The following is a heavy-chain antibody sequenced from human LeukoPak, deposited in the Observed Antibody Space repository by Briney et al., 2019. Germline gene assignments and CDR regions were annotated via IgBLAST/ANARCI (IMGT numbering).Heavy chain of an antibody. CDR3: ARHNSRFLEWALWFDP. J-gene: IGHJ5*02. V-gene: IGHV4-39*01. D-gene: IGHD3-3*01. CDR1: GGSISSSSYY. CDR2: IYYSGST. Sequence: SETLSLTCTVSGGSISSSSYYWGWIRQPPGKGLEWIGSIYYSGSTYYNPSLKSRVTISVDTSKNQFSLKLSSVTAADTAVYYCARHNSRFLEWALWFDPWGQGTLVTVSS.